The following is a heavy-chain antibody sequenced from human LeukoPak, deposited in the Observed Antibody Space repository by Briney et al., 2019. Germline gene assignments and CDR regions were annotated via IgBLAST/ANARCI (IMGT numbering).Heavy chain of an antibody. J-gene: IGHJ6*02. CDR1: GGSFSGYY. V-gene: IGHV4-34*01. CDR2: INHSGST. CDR3: ARLQWLVRIYYYGMDV. Sequence: SETLSLTCAVYGGSFSGYYWSWIRQPPGKGLEWIGEINHSGSTNYNPSLKSRVTISVDTSKNQFSLKLSSVTAADTAVYYCARLQWLVRIYYYGMDVWGQGTTATVSS. D-gene: IGHD6-19*01.